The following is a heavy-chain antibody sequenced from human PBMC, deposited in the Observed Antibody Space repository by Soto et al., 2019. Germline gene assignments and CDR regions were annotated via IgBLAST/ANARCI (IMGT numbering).Heavy chain of an antibody. CDR3: ARDHDSSPHLDY. Sequence: PGGSLRLSCAASGFTFSSYGMHWVRQAPGKGLEWVAVIWYDGSNKYYADSVKGRFTISRDNSKNTLYLQMNSLRAEDTAVYYCARDHDSSPHLDYWGQGTLVTVSS. CDR1: GFTFSSYG. D-gene: IGHD6-13*01. CDR2: IWYDGSNK. V-gene: IGHV3-33*01. J-gene: IGHJ4*02.